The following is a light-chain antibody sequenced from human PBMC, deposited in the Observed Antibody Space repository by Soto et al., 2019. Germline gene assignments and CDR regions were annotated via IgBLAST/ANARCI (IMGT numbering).Light chain of an antibody. J-gene: IGKJ4*01. CDR2: ETS. CDR3: QQTRNYPST. V-gene: IGKV1-9*01. Sequence: IQLTQSPSSLSASVGDRVTITCRASQGIDSYLAWYQQRPGKVPQLLIYETSILQSGVSSRFSGCGSGTDFTLTISSLQTEDSATYYCQQTRNYPSTFGGGTKVEIK. CDR1: QGIDSY.